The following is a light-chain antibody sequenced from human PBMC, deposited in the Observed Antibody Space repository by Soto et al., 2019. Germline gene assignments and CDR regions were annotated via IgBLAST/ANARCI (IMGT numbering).Light chain of an antibody. CDR3: QQYTDWPT. CDR2: GAS. CDR1: QSITTS. J-gene: IGKJ1*01. V-gene: IGKV3-15*01. Sequence: EIVLTQSPATLSLSPGERITLSCRASQSITTSLAWYQHKPGQAPRLLIYGASTRATNVPARFSGSGSGTDFSLTISSLQSEDYSVYFCQQYTDWPTFGQGTKVDIK.